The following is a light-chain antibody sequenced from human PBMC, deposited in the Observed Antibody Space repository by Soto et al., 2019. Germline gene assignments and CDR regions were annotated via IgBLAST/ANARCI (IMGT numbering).Light chain of an antibody. V-gene: IGKV3-11*01. CDR3: QQRSDWPLIT. Sequence: ETVLTQSPATLSLSPGERATLSCRASQSVSSYLLWYQQKPGQAPRLLIYDASNRATGIPARFSGSGSGTDFTLTISSLQPEDFSVYYCQQRSDWPLITFGQGTRLEIK. CDR1: QSVSSY. J-gene: IGKJ5*01. CDR2: DAS.